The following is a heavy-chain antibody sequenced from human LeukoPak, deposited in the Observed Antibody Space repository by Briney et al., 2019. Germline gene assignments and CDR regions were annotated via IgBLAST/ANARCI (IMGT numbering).Heavy chain of an antibody. Sequence: GGSLRLSCAASGFTLSIYTMPWVRQAPGKGLEWVAVISYDGSNKFYADSVKGRFTNSRDNSKNTLYLQMNSLRPEDTAVYYCARPFSGTFPSLEPDALHIWGQGTRVTVSS. J-gene: IGHJ3*02. CDR3: ARPFSGTFPSLEPDALHI. CDR2: ISYDGSNK. D-gene: IGHD6-19*01. V-gene: IGHV3-30*04. CDR1: GFTLSIYT.